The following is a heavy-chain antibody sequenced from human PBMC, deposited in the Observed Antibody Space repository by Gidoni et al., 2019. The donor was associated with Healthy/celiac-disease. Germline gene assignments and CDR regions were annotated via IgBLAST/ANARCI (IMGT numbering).Heavy chain of an antibody. D-gene: IGHD1-26*01. CDR1: GFSLSTSGMR. V-gene: IGHV2-70*04. CDR2: IDWDDDK. Sequence: QVTLKESGPALVKPTQTLTLTCPFSGFSLSTSGMRVSWIRQPPGKALEWLARIDWDDDKFYSTSLKTRLTISKDTSKNQVVLTMTNMDPVDTATYYCARSGSYYSYFDYWGQGTLVTVSS. CDR3: ARSGSYYSYFDY. J-gene: IGHJ4*02.